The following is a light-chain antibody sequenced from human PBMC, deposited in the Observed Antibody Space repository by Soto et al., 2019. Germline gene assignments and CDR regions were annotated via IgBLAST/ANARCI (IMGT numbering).Light chain of an antibody. CDR1: QGIRND. Sequence: DIQMTQSPSSLSASVGERVTITCRASQGIRNDLAWYQQKPGKAPKRLIYAASSLQSGIPSRFSGSGSGTEFTLTITSLQPEYFATYACLQHNSYPPTFGGGTKVVIK. J-gene: IGKJ4*01. V-gene: IGKV1-17*01. CDR3: LQHNSYPPT. CDR2: AAS.